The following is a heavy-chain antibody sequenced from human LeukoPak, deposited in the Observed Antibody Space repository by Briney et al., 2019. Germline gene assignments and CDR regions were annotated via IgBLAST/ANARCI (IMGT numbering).Heavy chain of an antibody. D-gene: IGHD6-19*01. J-gene: IGHJ4*02. CDR3: AKELQWLVKTPLDY. CDR2: IRYDGSNK. Sequence: GGSLRLSCAASGFTFISYTMNWVRQAPGKGLEWVAFIRYDGSNKYYADSVKGRFTISRDNSKNTLYLQMNSLRAEDTAVYYCAKELQWLVKTPLDYWGQGTLVTVSS. V-gene: IGHV3-30*02. CDR1: GFTFISYT.